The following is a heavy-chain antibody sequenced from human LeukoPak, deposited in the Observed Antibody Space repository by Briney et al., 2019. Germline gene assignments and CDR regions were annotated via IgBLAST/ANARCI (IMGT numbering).Heavy chain of an antibody. J-gene: IGHJ4*02. D-gene: IGHD3-22*01. Sequence: GGSLRLSCAASGFTFNHYAMSWVRQAPGKGLEWVSSITGNSLNTYEADFIEGRLTISRDDSKNTVYLHLNRLRAEDTAVYYCAKLQDFYDNSGYSYFDNWGQGTLVTVSS. CDR3: AKLQDFYDNSGYSYFDN. CDR1: GFTFNHYA. V-gene: IGHV3-23*01. CDR2: ITGNSLNT.